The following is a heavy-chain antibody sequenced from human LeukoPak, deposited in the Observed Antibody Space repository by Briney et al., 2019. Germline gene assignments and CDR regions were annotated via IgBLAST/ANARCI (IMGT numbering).Heavy chain of an antibody. V-gene: IGHV4-59*01. Sequence: SETLSLTCTVSGGSISSNYWSWIRLPPGKGLEWIGYIYYTGSTNYNPSLKSRVTISADTSKNQLSLKLSSVTAADSAVYYCARGPRGVGTTGTYYFGMDVWGLGTTVTVSS. J-gene: IGHJ6*02. CDR3: ARGPRGVGTTGTYYFGMDV. D-gene: IGHD1-1*01. CDR1: GGSISSNY. CDR2: IYYTGST.